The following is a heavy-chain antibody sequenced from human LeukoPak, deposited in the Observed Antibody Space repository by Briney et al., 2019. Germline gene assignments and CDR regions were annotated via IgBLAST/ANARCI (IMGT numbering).Heavy chain of an antibody. CDR1: GFTFSSYA. J-gene: IGHJ4*02. CDR3: AKAFFPLWSGYGTVDY. D-gene: IGHD3-3*01. V-gene: IGHV3-23*01. Sequence: GGSLRLSCAASGFTFSSYAMSWVRQAPGKGLEWVSAISGSGGSTYYADSVKGRFTISRDNSKNTLYLQMNSLRAEDTAVYYCAKAFFPLWSGYGTVDYWGQGTLVTVSS. CDR2: ISGSGGST.